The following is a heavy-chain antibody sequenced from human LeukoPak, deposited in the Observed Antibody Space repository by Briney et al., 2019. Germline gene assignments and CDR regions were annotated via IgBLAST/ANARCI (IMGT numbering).Heavy chain of an antibody. CDR2: ISYDGGNK. CDR1: GFTFSSYG. J-gene: IGHJ2*01. V-gene: IGHV3-30*18. CDR3: AKQDWYFDL. Sequence: PGGSLRLSCAASGFTFSSYGMHWVRQAPGKGLEWVAVISYDGGNKYYADSVKGRFTISRDNSKNTLYLQMNSLRAEDTAVYYCAKQDWYFDLWGRGTLVTVSS.